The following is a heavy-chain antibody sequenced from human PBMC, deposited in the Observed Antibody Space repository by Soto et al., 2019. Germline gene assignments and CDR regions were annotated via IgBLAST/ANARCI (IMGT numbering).Heavy chain of an antibody. V-gene: IGHV3-15*01. CDR3: TTGPFDWSMPGI. J-gene: IGHJ3*02. CDR1: GFTFSNAW. Sequence: GGSLRLSCAASGFTFSNAWMSWVRQAPGKGLEWVGRIKSKTDGGTTDYAAPVKGRLTISRDDSKNTLYLQMNSLKTEDTAVYYCTTGPFDWSMPGIWGQGTMVTVPS. D-gene: IGHD3-9*01. CDR2: IKSKTDGGTT.